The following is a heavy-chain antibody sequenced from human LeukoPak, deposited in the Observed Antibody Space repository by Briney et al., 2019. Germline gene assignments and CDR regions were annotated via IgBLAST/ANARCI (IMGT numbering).Heavy chain of an antibody. CDR1: GYTFTSYG. Sequence: GASVKVSCKASGYTFTSYGISWVRQAPGQGLEWMGWISAYNGNTNYAQKLQGRVTMTTDTSTSTAYMELRSLRSDDTAVYYCARSGDSSSWEYYFDYWGQGTLVTVSS. D-gene: IGHD6-13*01. CDR2: ISAYNGNT. CDR3: ARSGDSSSWEYYFDY. V-gene: IGHV1-18*01. J-gene: IGHJ4*02.